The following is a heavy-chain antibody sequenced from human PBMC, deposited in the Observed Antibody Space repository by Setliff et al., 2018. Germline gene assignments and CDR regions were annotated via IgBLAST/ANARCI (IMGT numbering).Heavy chain of an antibody. Sequence: SETLSLTCAVYGGSFSGYHWSWIRQAPGKGLEWIGSIYHSGSTYFNPSLKSRVTISVDTSKNQFSLKLNSVTAXDTTGXXCARAVPRGATPDYWYFDLWGRGTLVTVSS. CDR3: ARAVPRGATPDYWYFDL. V-gene: IGHV4-34*01. CDR2: IYHSGST. J-gene: IGHJ2*01. CDR1: GGSFSGYH. D-gene: IGHD2-2*01.